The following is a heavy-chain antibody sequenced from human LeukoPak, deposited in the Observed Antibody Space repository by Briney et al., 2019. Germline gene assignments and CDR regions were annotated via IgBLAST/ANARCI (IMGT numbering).Heavy chain of an antibody. D-gene: IGHD6-6*01. CDR3: ARGTDSSSSGDY. Sequence: AASVKVSCKASGYTFTSYDINWVRQATGQGLEWMGWMNPNSGNTGYAQKFQGRVTITRNTSISTAYMGLSSLRSEDTAVYYCARGTDSSSSGDYWGQGTLVTVSS. J-gene: IGHJ4*02. CDR1: GYTFTSYD. CDR2: MNPNSGNT. V-gene: IGHV1-8*03.